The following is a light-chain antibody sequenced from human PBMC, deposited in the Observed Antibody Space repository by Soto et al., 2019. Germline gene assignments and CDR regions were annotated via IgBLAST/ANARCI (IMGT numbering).Light chain of an antibody. CDR2: GAF. CDR3: QSFDTSPLYT. Sequence: EIVLTQSPGTLSLSPGEIATLSCRASQSITSNYLAWYQQKPGQPPRLLIYGAFNRATGIPDRFSGSGSGADFTLTISRLEPEDFAVYYCQSFDTSPLYTFGQGTKLDIK. J-gene: IGKJ2*01. CDR1: QSITSNY. V-gene: IGKV3-20*01.